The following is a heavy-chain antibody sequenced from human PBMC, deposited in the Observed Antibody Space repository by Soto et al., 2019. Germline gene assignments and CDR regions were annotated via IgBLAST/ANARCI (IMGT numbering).Heavy chain of an antibody. D-gene: IGHD2-15*01. J-gene: IGHJ5*02. V-gene: IGHV4-39*01. CDR2: FYESGTT. CDR3: ARGYCNGGSCYWNRFDP. CDR1: GGSISSGGYS. Sequence: SETPSLTCTVSGGSISSGGYSWGWIRQPPGKGLEWIGSFYESGTTYYNPPLKSRVTIFADTSRNQFSLRLSSVTAADTSVYYCARGYCNGGSCYWNRFDPWGQGTLVTVSS.